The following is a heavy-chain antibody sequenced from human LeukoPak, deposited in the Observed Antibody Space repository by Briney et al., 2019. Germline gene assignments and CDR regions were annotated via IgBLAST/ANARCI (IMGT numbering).Heavy chain of an antibody. CDR3: AREYRVDWYTGTGTQYNWFDP. V-gene: IGHV4-30-2*01. CDR1: GGSISSGGYY. D-gene: IGHD3-9*01. CDR2: IYHSGST. J-gene: IGHJ5*02. Sequence: PSETLSLTCTVSGGSISSGGYYWSWIRQPPGKGLEWIGYIYHSGSTYYNPSLKSRVTISVDRSKNQFSLKLSSVTAADTAVYYCAREYRVDWYTGTGTQYNWFDPWGQGTLVTVSS.